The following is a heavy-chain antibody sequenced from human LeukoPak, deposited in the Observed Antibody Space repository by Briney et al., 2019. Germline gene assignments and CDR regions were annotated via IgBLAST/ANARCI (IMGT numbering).Heavy chain of an antibody. CDR2: IYYSGST. CDR1: GGSISSGSYY. J-gene: IGHJ4*02. D-gene: IGHD4-17*01. V-gene: IGHV4-61*05. CDR3: ARQYGDYVGRCDY. Sequence: PSETLSLTCTVSGGSISSGSYYWGWIRQPPGKGLEWIGYIYYSGSTNYNPSLKSRVTISVDTSKNQFSLKLSSVTAADTAVYYCARQYGDYVGRCDYWGQGTLVTVSS.